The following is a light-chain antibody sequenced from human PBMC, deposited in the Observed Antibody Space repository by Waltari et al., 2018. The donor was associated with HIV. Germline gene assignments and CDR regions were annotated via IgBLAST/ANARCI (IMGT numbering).Light chain of an antibody. CDR2: RND. V-gene: IGLV1-47*01. CDR3: AAWDDSLSGWV. CDR1: SSNLGTNY. J-gene: IGLJ3*02. Sequence: QSVLTQPPSASGTPGQRVTLSCSGNSSNLGTNYVYWYQQLPGTAPKLLIYRNDQRPSGVPDRFSGAKSGTSASLAISGLRSEDEADYYCAAWDDSLSGWVFGGGTKLSVL.